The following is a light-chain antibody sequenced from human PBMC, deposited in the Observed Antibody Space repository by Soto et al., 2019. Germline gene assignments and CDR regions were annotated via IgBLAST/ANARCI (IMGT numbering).Light chain of an antibody. CDR2: GAS. CDR3: QQYNNWPFT. V-gene: IGKV3-15*01. J-gene: IGKJ3*01. CDR1: QSVRSN. Sequence: EIVVTQSPSTVSVSPLERSTLSCRASQSVRSNLAWYQQKPGQAPRLLIYGASTRATGIPARFSGSGSGTEFTLTITSLQSEDFAVYFCQQYNNWPFTFGPGTKVDIK.